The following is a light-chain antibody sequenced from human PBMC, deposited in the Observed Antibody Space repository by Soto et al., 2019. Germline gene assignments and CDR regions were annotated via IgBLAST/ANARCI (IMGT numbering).Light chain of an antibody. CDR1: SSNIGSQY. Sequence: QSVLTQPPSASGTPGQRVIISCSGSSSNIGSQYIYWYQQLPGTAPKLVIYHNDQRPSGVPDRFSGSKSGTSASLAISGLRSEDEGDYYCAAWDDSQVVFGGWTKLTVL. J-gene: IGLJ2*01. CDR3: AAWDDSQVV. CDR2: HND. V-gene: IGLV1-47*02.